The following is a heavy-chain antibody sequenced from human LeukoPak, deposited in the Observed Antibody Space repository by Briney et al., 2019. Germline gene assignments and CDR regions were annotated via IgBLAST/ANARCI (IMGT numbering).Heavy chain of an antibody. J-gene: IGHJ4*02. CDR1: GFTFSSYG. V-gene: IGHV3-30*02. CDR3: ANGKTATAGGLDY. Sequence: GGSLRLSCAASGFTFSSYGMHWVRQAPGKGLEWVAFIRYDGSNKYYADSVKGRFTTSRDNSKNTLYLQMNSLRAEDTAVYYCANGKTATAGGLDYWGQGTLVTVSS. D-gene: IGHD6-13*01. CDR2: IRYDGSNK.